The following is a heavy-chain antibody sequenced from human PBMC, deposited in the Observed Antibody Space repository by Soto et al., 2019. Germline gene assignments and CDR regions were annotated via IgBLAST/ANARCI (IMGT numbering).Heavy chain of an antibody. V-gene: IGHV3-15*01. D-gene: IGHD6-19*01. CDR2: IKSKTDGGTT. J-gene: IGHJ3*02. CDR1: GFTFSNAW. CDR3: TTDFPVGGWLVGAFDI. Sequence: VGSVRLSCAASGFTFSNAWMSWVRQAPGKGLEWVGRIKSKTDGGTTDYAAPVKGRFTISRDDSKNTLYLQMNSLKTEDTAVYYCTTDFPVGGWLVGAFDIWGQGTMVTVSS.